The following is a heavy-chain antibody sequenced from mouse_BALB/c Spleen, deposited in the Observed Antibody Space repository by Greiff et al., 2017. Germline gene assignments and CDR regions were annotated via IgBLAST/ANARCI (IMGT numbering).Heavy chain of an antibody. J-gene: IGHJ4*01. CDR2: INPGSGGT. CDR3: LPVYYYAMDY. Sequence: QVQLQQSGAELVRPGTSVKVSCTASGYAFTNYLIEWEKQRPGQGLEWIGVINPGSGGTNYNEKFKGKATLTADKSSSTAYMQLNSLTSEDSAVYFCLPVYYYAMDYWGQGTSVTVSS. V-gene: IGHV1-54*01. CDR1: GYAFTNYL.